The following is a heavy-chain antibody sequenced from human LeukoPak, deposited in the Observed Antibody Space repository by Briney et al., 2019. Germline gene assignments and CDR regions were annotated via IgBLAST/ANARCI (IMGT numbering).Heavy chain of an antibody. CDR2: FHYSGST. CDR1: GYSIISGYS. V-gene: IGHV4-38-2*02. Sequence: PSETLSLTCTVSGYSIISGYSWEWIRQPPGKGLEWIGSFHYSGSTYYNPSLMSRVTISGDTSKNQSSLRLSSVTAADTAVYYCARAYCSSTSCYTEGWFDPWGQGTLVTVSS. CDR3: ARAYCSSTSCYTEGWFDP. J-gene: IGHJ5*02. D-gene: IGHD2-2*02.